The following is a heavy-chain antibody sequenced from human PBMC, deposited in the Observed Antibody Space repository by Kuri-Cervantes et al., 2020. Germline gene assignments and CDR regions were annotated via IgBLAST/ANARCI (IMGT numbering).Heavy chain of an antibody. V-gene: IGHV1-69*05. Sequence: SVKVSCKASGGTFSSYAISWVRQAPGQGLEWRGGIIPIFGTANYAQKFQGRVTITTDESTSTAYMELSSLRSEDTAVYYCAAQWGLYGSGVGVYWGQGTLVTVSS. D-gene: IGHD3-10*01. CDR3: AAQWGLYGSGVGVY. J-gene: IGHJ4*02. CDR2: IIPIFGTA. CDR1: GGTFSSYA.